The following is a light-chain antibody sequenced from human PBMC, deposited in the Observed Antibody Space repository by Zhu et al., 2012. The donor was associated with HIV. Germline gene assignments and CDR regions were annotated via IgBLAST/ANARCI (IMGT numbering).Light chain of an antibody. J-gene: IGKJ4*01. Sequence: DIQLTQSPSFLSASVGDRVTITCRASQGVSSYLVWYQQKPGKAPNLLIYAASTLQSGVPSRFSGSGSGTDFTLIISSLQPEDFATYYCQQFKDYPXTFGVGTKVEDQT. CDR3: QQFKDYPXT. V-gene: IGKV1-9*01. CDR1: QGVSSY. CDR2: AAS.